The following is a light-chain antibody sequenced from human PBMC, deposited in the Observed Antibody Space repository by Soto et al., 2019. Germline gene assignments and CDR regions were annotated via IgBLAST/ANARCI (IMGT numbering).Light chain of an antibody. CDR3: QQYHSYWT. Sequence: DIQMTQSPSTLSGSVGDRVTITCRASQTISSWLAWYQQKPGKAPKVLIWDATTLHRGVPSRFSGSGSGTEFTLTISSLQTDDFSTYYCQQYHSYWTFGQGTKVDIK. CDR2: DAT. V-gene: IGKV1-5*01. J-gene: IGKJ1*01. CDR1: QTISSW.